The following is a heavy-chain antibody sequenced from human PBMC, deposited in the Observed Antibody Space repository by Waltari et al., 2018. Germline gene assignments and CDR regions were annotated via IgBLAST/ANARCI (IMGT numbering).Heavy chain of an antibody. Sequence: QVHLVESGGCVGQTGMSLGLHCTDYGSTFIHYSWTWVRQGPGKGLEWLAVISADGGTKYYADSVKGRFIISRDKSTNTLHLQMNSLTTEDAAVYYCARDRQGASGWSGEITHWGQGTLVTVSS. J-gene: IGHJ4*02. CDR3: ARDRQGASGWSGEITH. CDR2: ISADGGTK. CDR1: GSTFIHYS. D-gene: IGHD6-19*01. V-gene: IGHV3-30*04.